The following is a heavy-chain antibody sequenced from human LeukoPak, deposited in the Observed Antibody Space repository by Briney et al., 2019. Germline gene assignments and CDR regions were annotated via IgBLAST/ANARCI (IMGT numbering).Heavy chain of an antibody. CDR1: GYTFTSYG. V-gene: IGHV1-18*01. Sequence: ASVKVSCKASGYTFTSYGISWVRQAPGQGLEWMGWISAYNGNTNYAQKLQGRVTMTTDTSTSTAYMELRSLRSDDTAVYYCARAITMVRGERWGNWYFDLWGRGTLVTVSS. D-gene: IGHD3-10*01. CDR3: ARAITMVRGERWGNWYFDL. J-gene: IGHJ2*01. CDR2: ISAYNGNT.